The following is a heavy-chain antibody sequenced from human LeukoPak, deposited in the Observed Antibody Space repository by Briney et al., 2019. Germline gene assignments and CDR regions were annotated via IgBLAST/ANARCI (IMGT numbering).Heavy chain of an antibody. CDR3: AKQRDYYDSSGYYRGYYFDY. CDR2: LSGSSTRT. J-gene: IGHJ4*02. V-gene: IGHV3-23*01. D-gene: IGHD3-22*01. Sequence: AGGSLRLSCADSGFTFSSYAMSGVRQAPGKGLGWVSSLSGSSTRTYYADSVKGRFTVSRDNPKNTLYLQMNSLRAEDTAVYYCAKQRDYYDSSGYYRGYYFDYWGQGTLVTVSS. CDR1: GFTFSSYA.